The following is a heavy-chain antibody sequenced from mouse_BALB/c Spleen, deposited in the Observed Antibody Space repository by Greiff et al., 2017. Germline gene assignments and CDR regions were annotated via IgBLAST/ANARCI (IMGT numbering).Heavy chain of an antibody. CDR3: ARDREGYDRYYYAMDY. V-gene: IGHV10-1*02. CDR2: IRSKSNNYAT. Sequence: EVKLMESGGGLVQPKGSLKLSCAASGFTFNTYAMNWVRQAPGKGLEWVARIRSKSNNYATYYADSVQDRFTISRDNAKNNLYLQMSSLKSEDTAMYYCARDREGYDRYYYAMDYWGQGTSVTVSS. J-gene: IGHJ4*01. D-gene: IGHD2-3*01. CDR1: GFTFNTYA.